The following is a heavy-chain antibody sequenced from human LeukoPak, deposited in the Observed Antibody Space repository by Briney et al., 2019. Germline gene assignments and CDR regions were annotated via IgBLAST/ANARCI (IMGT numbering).Heavy chain of an antibody. CDR2: IYYSGST. J-gene: IGHJ2*01. V-gene: IGHV4-39*07. Sequence: PSGTLSLTCTVSGGSISSSSYYWGWIRQPPGKGLEWIGSIYYSGSTYYNPSLKSRVTISVDTSKNQFSLKLSSVTAVDTAVYYCARVRGYSYGYIWYFDLWGRGTLVTVSS. CDR3: ARVRGYSYGYIWYFDL. D-gene: IGHD5-18*01. CDR1: GGSISSSSYY.